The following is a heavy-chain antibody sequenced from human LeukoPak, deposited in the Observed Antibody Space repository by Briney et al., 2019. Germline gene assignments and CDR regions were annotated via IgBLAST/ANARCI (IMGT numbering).Heavy chain of an antibody. CDR1: GGSFSGYY. CDR3: ARRGYSYGGRASRRTSFDY. D-gene: IGHD5-18*01. Sequence: SETLSLTCAVYGGSFSGYYWSWIRQPPGKGLEWIGEINHSGSTNYNPSLKSRVTISVDTSKNQFSLKLSSVTAADTAVHYCARRGYSYGGRASRRTSFDYWGQGTLVTVSS. V-gene: IGHV4-34*01. CDR2: INHSGST. J-gene: IGHJ4*02.